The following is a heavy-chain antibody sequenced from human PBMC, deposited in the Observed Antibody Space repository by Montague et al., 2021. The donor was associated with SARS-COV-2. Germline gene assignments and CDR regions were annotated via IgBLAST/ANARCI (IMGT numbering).Heavy chain of an antibody. Sequence: SETLSLTRAVSGGSFNGYYWGWIRQPPGKGLEWVGEINHRGSPTYNPSLKSRVTISADTSKNQFSLRLTSVTAADTAVYYCARLLRSCSNGVCRTYYYYAMDVWGQGTTVTVSS. CDR3: ARLLRSCSNGVCRTYYYYAMDV. CDR1: GGSFNGYY. D-gene: IGHD2-8*01. V-gene: IGHV4-34*01. J-gene: IGHJ6*02. CDR2: INHRGSP.